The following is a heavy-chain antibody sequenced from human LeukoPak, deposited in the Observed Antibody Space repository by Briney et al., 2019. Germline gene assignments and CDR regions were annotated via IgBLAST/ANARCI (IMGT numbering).Heavy chain of an antibody. CDR3: ARALGDIVVVPVDY. CDR2: ISAYNGNT. CDR1: GYTLTSYG. Sequence: GASVKVSCKASGYTLTSYGISWVRQAPGQGLEWMGWISAYNGNTNYAQELQGRVTMTTDTSTSTAYMELRSLRSDDTAVYYCARALGDIVVVPVDYWGQGTLVTVSS. V-gene: IGHV1-18*01. D-gene: IGHD2-2*01. J-gene: IGHJ4*02.